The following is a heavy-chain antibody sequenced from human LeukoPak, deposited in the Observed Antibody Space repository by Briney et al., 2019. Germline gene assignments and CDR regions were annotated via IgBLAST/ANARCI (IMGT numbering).Heavy chain of an antibody. Sequence: PSETLSLTCAVYGGSFSGYYWSWIRHPPGKGLEWIGEINHSGSTNYNPSLKSRVTISVDTSKNQFSLKLSSVTAADTAVYYCARIQYYYGSGSYADYWGQGTLVTVSS. CDR2: INHSGST. D-gene: IGHD3-10*01. CDR3: ARIQYYYGSGSYADY. V-gene: IGHV4-34*01. CDR1: GGSFSGYY. J-gene: IGHJ4*02.